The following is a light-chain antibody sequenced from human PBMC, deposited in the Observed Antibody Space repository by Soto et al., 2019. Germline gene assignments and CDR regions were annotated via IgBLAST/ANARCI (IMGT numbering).Light chain of an antibody. CDR1: SSDVGGYRY. J-gene: IGLJ2*01. Sequence: QSALTQTASVSGSPGQSITISCTGTSSDVGGYRYVSWYQQHPGKVPKLFIYDVSNRPSGISDRFSGSKSANTASLTISGLQAEDEADYYCSSYTSTSAYVVFGGGTKLTVL. CDR2: DVS. CDR3: SSYTSTSAYVV. V-gene: IGLV2-14*01.